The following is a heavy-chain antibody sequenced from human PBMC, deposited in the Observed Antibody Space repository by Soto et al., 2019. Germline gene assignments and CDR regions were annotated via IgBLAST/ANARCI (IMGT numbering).Heavy chain of an antibody. Sequence: GGSLRLSCEGSGFTFSSYSMNWVRQAPGKGLEWVSSISGSGGYIYYADSVKGRFTISRDNAKNSLYLQMTSLRDEDTALYYCARDRQSTPWYSGGYWERGSLVTVGS. CDR2: ISGSGGYI. J-gene: IGHJ4*02. D-gene: IGHD2-15*01. CDR3: ARDRQSTPWYSGGY. V-gene: IGHV3-21*01. CDR1: GFTFSSYS.